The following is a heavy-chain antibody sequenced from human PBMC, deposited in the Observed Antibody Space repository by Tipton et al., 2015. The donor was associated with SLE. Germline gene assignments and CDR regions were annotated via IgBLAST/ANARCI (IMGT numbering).Heavy chain of an antibody. Sequence: LRPSCTVSGGSISSYYWSWIRQHPGKGLEWIGYIYYSGSTNYNPSLKSRVTISVDTSKNQFSLKLSSVTAADTAVYYCARRLGSSGFDYWGQGTLVTVSS. CDR1: GGSISSYY. D-gene: IGHD3-22*01. CDR2: IYYSGST. J-gene: IGHJ4*02. CDR3: ARRLGSSGFDY. V-gene: IGHV4-59*08.